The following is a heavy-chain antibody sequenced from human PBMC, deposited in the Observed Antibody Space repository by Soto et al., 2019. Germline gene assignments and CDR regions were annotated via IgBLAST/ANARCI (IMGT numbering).Heavy chain of an antibody. J-gene: IGHJ4*02. Sequence: EVLLLESGGALVQPRGSLRLSCAASGFTFSSFAMSWVRQGPEKGLEWVSGISTGGGNTYYADSVKGRFTISRDNSKNTLYLQMNSLRAEDTATYYCARDVMKAFDYWGQGTLVTVSS. V-gene: IGHV3-23*01. CDR3: ARDVMKAFDY. CDR2: ISTGGGNT. CDR1: GFTFSSFA. D-gene: IGHD2-8*01.